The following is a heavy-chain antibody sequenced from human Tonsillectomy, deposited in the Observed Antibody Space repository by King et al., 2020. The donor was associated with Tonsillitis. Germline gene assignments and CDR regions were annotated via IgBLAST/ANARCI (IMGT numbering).Heavy chain of an antibody. J-gene: IGHJ3*02. CDR3: AGEQIGDYCGGDGDVFDI. D-gene: IGHD2-21*02. CDR2: IYHSGST. CDR1: GGSISSGGYS. V-gene: IGHV4-30-4*07. Sequence: QLQESGPGLVKPSQTLSLTCAVSGGSISSGGYSWNWIRQPPGKRLEWIGYIYHSGSTFYNPSLKSRVTISVDTSKNQFSLKLTSVTAADTAVYYCAGEQIGDYCGGDGDVFDIWGQGTMVTVTS.